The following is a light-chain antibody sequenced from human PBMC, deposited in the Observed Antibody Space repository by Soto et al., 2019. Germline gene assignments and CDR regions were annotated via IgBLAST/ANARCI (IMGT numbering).Light chain of an antibody. J-gene: IGKJ1*01. CDR1: QSISSY. CDR3: QQSYSTPRT. V-gene: IGKV1-39*01. Sequence: DIQMTQSPSSLSASVGDRVTITCRASQSISSYLNWYQKKPGKAPKLLIYAASSLKSGVPSRISGSGSGTDFTLTISSLQPEDFATYYCQQSYSTPRTFGQGTKV. CDR2: AAS.